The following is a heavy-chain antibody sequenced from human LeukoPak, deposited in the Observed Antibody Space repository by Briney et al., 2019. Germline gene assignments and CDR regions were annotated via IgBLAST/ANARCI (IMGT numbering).Heavy chain of an antibody. CDR3: AKPNDSSGYSDY. CDR1: GFSFSGYG. J-gene: IGHJ4*02. CDR2: ISGSGGST. D-gene: IGHD3-22*01. Sequence: GGSLRLSCAASGFSFSGYGMHWVRQAPGKGLEWVSAISGSGGSTYYADSVKGRFTISRDNSKNALYLQMNSLRAEDTAVYYCAKPNDSSGYSDYWGQGTLVTVSS. V-gene: IGHV3-23*01.